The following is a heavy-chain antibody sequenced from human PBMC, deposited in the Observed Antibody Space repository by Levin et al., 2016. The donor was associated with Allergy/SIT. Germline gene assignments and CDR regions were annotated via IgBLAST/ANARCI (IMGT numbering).Heavy chain of an antibody. CDR2: INPDSGGT. CDR3: ARADLIYYGSGSHSSVDY. Sequence: ASVKVSCKASGYTFTGYYLHWVRQAPGQGLEWMGWINPDSGGTNYAQKFQGRVTMTRDTSISTAYMELSRLRSDDTAVYYCARADLIYYGSGSHSSVDYWGQGTLVTVSS. V-gene: IGHV1-2*02. J-gene: IGHJ4*02. D-gene: IGHD3-10*01. CDR1: GYTFTGYY.